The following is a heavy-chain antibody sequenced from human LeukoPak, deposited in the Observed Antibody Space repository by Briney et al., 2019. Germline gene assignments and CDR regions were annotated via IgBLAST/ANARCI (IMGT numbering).Heavy chain of an antibody. CDR1: GFTFSSYG. D-gene: IGHD3-3*01. J-gene: IGHJ4*02. CDR2: IRYDGSNK. Sequence: GGSMRLSCAASGFTFSSYGMHWVRQAPGKGLEWVAFIRYDGSNKYYADSVKGRFTISRDNSKNTLYLQMNSLRAEDTAVYYCAKDTKYSAIFGVVTYFDYWGQGTLVTVSS. CDR3: AKDTKYSAIFGVVTYFDY. V-gene: IGHV3-30*02.